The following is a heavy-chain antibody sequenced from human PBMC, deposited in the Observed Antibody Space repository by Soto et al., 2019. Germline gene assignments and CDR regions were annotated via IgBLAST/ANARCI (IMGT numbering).Heavy chain of an antibody. J-gene: IGHJ6*02. V-gene: IGHV4-31*03. CDR1: GGSISSGGYY. Sequence: SETLSLTCTVSGGSISSGGYYWSWIRQHPGKGLEWIGYIYYSGSTYYNPSLKSRVTISVDTSKNQFSLKLSSVTAADTAVYYCAREIYDFWSGYPYGMDVWGQGTTVTGSS. CDR2: IYYSGST. D-gene: IGHD3-3*01. CDR3: AREIYDFWSGYPYGMDV.